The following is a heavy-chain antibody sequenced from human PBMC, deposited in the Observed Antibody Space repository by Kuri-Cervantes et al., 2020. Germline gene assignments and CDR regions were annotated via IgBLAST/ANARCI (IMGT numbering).Heavy chain of an antibody. D-gene: IGHD1-1*01. Sequence: SCTVSGGTISSGGYYWSWIRQHPGKGLEWIGYIYYSGSTYYNPSLKSLVTISVDTSKNQFSLKLSSVTAADTAVYYCATRAYPDYYMDVWGKGTTVTVSS. CDR3: ATRAYPDYYMDV. J-gene: IGHJ6*03. V-gene: IGHV4-31*01. CDR2: IYYSGST. CDR1: GGTISSGGYY.